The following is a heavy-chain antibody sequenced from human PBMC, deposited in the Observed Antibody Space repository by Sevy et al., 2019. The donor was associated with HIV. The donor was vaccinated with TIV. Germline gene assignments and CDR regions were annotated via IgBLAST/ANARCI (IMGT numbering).Heavy chain of an antibody. CDR3: AREAGYSTGWSPGNY. CDR2: ISYDGVIK. D-gene: IGHD6-19*01. J-gene: IGHJ4*02. CDR1: GFTFSSHA. V-gene: IGHV3-30*14. Sequence: GGSLRLSCAASGFTFSSHAMHGVRQAPCKGLEWVALISYDGVIKYYAESVKGRFTISRDNSKNTLYLQMNSLRADDTAVYYCAREAGYSTGWSPGNYWGQGTLVTVSS.